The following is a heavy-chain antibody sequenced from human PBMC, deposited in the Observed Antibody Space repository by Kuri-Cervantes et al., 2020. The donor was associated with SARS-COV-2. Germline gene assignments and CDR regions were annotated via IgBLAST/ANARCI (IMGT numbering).Heavy chain of an antibody. V-gene: IGHV4-61*02. CDR1: GGSISSGDYY. CDR2: IHTTGIT. D-gene: IGHD1-1*01. Sequence: LRLSCTVSGGSISSGDYYWSWIRQPAGKGLEWIGRIHTTGITNYNPSLNGRVTISVDASKNQFSLKLSSVTAADTAVYYCARAVNWKTGAFDIWGQGTMVTVSS. CDR3: ARAVNWKTGAFDI. J-gene: IGHJ3*02.